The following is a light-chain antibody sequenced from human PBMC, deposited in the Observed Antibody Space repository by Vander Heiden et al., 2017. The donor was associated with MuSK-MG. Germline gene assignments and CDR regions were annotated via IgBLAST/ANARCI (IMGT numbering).Light chain of an antibody. CDR2: YDD. J-gene: IGLJ3*02. CDR3: QVWDRVSDHWV. Sequence: SSVLPQPPSMSVAPGKTATLPCGGNNIGGKSVVWYQQKRGQAPVLVIYYDDDRPSGIPDRFSGSNSGSTATLTISRVEVGDEADYYCQVWDRVSDHWVFGGGTTLTVL. V-gene: IGLV3-21*04. CDR1: NIGGKS.